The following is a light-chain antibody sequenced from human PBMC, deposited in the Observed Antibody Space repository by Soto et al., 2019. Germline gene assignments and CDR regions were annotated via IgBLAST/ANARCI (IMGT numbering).Light chain of an antibody. Sequence: DIVMTQSPDSLAVSLGERATIHCKSSQHLFYSSNEKNYLAWYQQRPGQPPKLLIYWASTRESGVPDRFSGSGSGTDFTLTIISLQAEDVAVYYCHQYYSAPYTFGQGTKLEIK. CDR3: HQYYSAPYT. CDR2: WAS. CDR1: QHLFYSSNEKNY. V-gene: IGKV4-1*01. J-gene: IGKJ2*01.